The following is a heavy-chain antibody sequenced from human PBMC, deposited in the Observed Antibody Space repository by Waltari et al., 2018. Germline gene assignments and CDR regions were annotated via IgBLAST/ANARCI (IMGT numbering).Heavy chain of an antibody. CDR3: ARSITIFGVVNLYGMDV. V-gene: IGHV1-3*01. J-gene: IGHJ6*02. Sequence: QLQLVQSGAEVKKPGASVKVSCKASGYTFTSYAMHWVRLAPGQRLEWMGWINAGNGNTKYSQKFQGRVTITRDTSASTAYMELSSLRSEDTAVYYCARSITIFGVVNLYGMDVWGQGTTVTVSS. CDR2: INAGNGNT. CDR1: GYTFTSYA. D-gene: IGHD3-3*01.